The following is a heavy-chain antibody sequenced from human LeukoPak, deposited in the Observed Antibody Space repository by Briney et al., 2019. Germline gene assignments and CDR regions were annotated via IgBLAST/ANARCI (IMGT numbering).Heavy chain of an antibody. V-gene: IGHV3-48*02. D-gene: IGHD1-26*01. CDR1: GFTFSSYS. J-gene: IGHJ4*02. Sequence: GGSLRLSCVASGFTFSSYSMNWVRQAPGKGLEWVSHITASGTAMFYADSVKGRFTISRDNAKNSLYLQMNSLRDEDTAVYYCASSGSYRFGYWGQGTLVTVSS. CDR3: ASSGSYRFGY. CDR2: ITASGTAM.